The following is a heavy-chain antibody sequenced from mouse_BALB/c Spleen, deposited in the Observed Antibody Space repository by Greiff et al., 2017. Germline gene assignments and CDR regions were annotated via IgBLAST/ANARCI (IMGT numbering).Heavy chain of an antibody. D-gene: IGHD2-4*01. Sequence: VQLQQSGAELAKPGASVKMSCKASGYTFTSYWMHWVKQRPGQGLEWIGYINPSTGYTEYNQKFKDKATLTADKSSSTAYMQLSSLTSEDSAVYYCARCDYSWVAYWGQGTLVTVSA. CDR1: GYTFTSYW. V-gene: IGHV1-7*01. CDR2: INPSTGYT. CDR3: ARCDYSWVAY. J-gene: IGHJ3*01.